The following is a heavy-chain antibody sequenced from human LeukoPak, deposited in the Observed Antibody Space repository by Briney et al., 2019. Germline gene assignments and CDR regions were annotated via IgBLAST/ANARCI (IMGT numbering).Heavy chain of an antibody. Sequence: PGGSLRLSCAASGFTFSSYAMSWVRQAPGKWLEWVSAISGSGGSTYYADSVKGRFTISRDNYKNTLYLQMNSLRAEDTDVYYCAKGLYYYDSSGYYLFDYWGQGTLATVSS. CDR2: ISGSGGST. D-gene: IGHD3-22*01. V-gene: IGHV3-23*01. J-gene: IGHJ4*02. CDR3: AKGLYYYDSSGYYLFDY. CDR1: GFTFSSYA.